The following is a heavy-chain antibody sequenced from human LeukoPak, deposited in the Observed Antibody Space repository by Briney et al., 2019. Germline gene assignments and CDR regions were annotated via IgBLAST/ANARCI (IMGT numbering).Heavy chain of an antibody. D-gene: IGHD2-21*01. CDR3: ARPKRRGGVDNWFDP. J-gene: IGHJ5*02. Sequence: SETLSLTCTVSGGSISSYYWSWIRQPPGKGLEWIGYIYYSGSTNYNPSLKSRVTISVDTSKNQFSLKLSSVTAADTAVYYCARPKRRGGVDNWFDPWGQGTLVTVSS. V-gene: IGHV4-59*08. CDR2: IYYSGST. CDR1: GGSISSYY.